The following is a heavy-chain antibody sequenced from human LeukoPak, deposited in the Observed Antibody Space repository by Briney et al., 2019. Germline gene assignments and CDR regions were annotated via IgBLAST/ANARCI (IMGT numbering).Heavy chain of an antibody. Sequence: GGSLRLSCAASGFTFSNYAMSWVGQTPGKGLEGVSTLNSGRGATYYADSVKGRFTISRDNSKNTLYLQMNGLRAEDTAIYYCAKDVARIAVAGSVYFDSWGQGTQVTVSS. D-gene: IGHD6-19*01. CDR2: LNSGRGAT. CDR3: AKDVARIAVAGSVYFDS. CDR1: GFTFSNYA. J-gene: IGHJ4*02. V-gene: IGHV3-23*01.